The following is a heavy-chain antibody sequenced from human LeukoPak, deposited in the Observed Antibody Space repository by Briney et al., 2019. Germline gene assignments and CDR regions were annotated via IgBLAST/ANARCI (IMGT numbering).Heavy chain of an antibody. V-gene: IGHV3-30*03. CDR3: ASEGIAAAADI. CDR1: GFTFSSYG. D-gene: IGHD6-13*01. J-gene: IGHJ3*02. Sequence: PGRSLRLSCAASGFTFSSYGMHWVRQAPGKGLEWVAVISYDGSNKYYAESVKGRFTISRDNSKNTLFLQMYSLRGEDTAVYYCASEGIAAAADIWGQGTMVTVSS. CDR2: ISYDGSNK.